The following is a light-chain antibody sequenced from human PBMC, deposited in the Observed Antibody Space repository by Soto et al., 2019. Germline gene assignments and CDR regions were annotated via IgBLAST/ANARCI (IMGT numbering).Light chain of an antibody. CDR2: GAS. J-gene: IGKJ2*01. Sequence: EIVMTQSPATLSVSPGERATLSCRASQYVSSNLAWYQQKPGQAPRLLIYGASTRATNIPARFSGSGSGTEFTLTISRQQSEDSSLYYCHQYADWPPYTFGQGTKLEI. CDR3: HQYADWPPYT. CDR1: QYVSSN. V-gene: IGKV3-15*01.